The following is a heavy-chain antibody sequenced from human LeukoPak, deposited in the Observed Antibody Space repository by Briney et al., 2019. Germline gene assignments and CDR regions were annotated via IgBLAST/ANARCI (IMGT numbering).Heavy chain of an antibody. CDR1: GFTFNTHA. V-gene: IGHV3-23*01. D-gene: IGHD3-10*01. Sequence: GGSLRLSCEVSGFTFNTHAMSWVRQAPGKGLEWVASITSSGRTPYYTDSVKGRFTISRDNSKNTLYLQMNSLRGEDTAVYYCAKDRPNFYETSGSYYKIKGDFWGQGSLVTVSS. CDR3: AKDRPNFYETSGSYYKIKGDF. J-gene: IGHJ4*02. CDR2: ITSSGRTP.